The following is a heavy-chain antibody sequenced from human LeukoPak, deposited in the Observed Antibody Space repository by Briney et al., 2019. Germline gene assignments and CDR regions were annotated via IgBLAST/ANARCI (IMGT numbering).Heavy chain of an antibody. V-gene: IGHV1-69*04. J-gene: IGHJ5*02. Sequence: ASVKVSCKASGGTFSSYAISWVRQAPGQGPEWMGRIIPILGIAHYAQNFQGRVTITADKSTSKAYMELSSLRSEDTAVYYCARDHYDFWSGYYTGIKNWFDPWGQGTLVTVSS. CDR3: ARDHYDFWSGYYTGIKNWFDP. CDR1: GGTFSSYA. CDR2: IIPILGIA. D-gene: IGHD3-3*01.